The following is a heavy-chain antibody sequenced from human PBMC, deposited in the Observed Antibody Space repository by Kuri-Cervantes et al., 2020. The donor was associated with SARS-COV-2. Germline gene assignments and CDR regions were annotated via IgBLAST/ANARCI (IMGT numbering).Heavy chain of an antibody. CDR3: ARAAGPNDY. CDR1: GFTFSSYS. Sequence: GESLKISCAASGFTFSSYSMNWVRQAPGKGLEWVSYISSSGSTIYYADSVKGRFTISRDNAKNSLYLQMNSLRAEDTAVYYCARAAGPNDYWGQGTLVPSPQ. CDR2: ISSSGSTI. V-gene: IGHV3-48*04. J-gene: IGHJ4*02.